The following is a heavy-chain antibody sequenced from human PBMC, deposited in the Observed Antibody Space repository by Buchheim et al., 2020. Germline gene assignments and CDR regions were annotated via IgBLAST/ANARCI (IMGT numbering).Heavy chain of an antibody. J-gene: IGHJ4*02. CDR2: IKQDGSAE. V-gene: IGHV3-7*01. Sequence: EVQLVESGGTLVQPGDSLRLSCAASGFTFSTYWMTWVRQAPGKGLEWVANIKQDGSAEYYVDSVKGRFTISRDNANSPLFLQMNYLRGDDTAVYYCAGSGKQGDLDCWGQGTL. CDR1: GFTFSTYW. D-gene: IGHD3-16*01. CDR3: AGSGKQGDLDC.